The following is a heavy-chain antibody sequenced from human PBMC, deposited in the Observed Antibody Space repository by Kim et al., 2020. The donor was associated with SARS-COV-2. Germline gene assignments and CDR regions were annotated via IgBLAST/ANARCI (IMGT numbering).Heavy chain of an antibody. J-gene: IGHJ6*02. Sequence: ASVKVSCKASGYTFTSYGISWVRQAPGQGLEWMGWISAYNGNTNYAQKLQGRVTMTTDTSTSTAYMELRSLRSDDTAVYYCARVSGIWNCTNGVCYYYYYGMDVWGHGTTVTVSS. D-gene: IGHD2-8*01. CDR2: ISAYNGNT. CDR3: ARVSGIWNCTNGVCYYYYYGMDV. CDR1: GYTFTSYG. V-gene: IGHV1-18*01.